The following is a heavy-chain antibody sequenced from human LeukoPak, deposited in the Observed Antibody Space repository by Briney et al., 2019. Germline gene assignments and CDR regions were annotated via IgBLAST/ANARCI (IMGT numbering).Heavy chain of an antibody. Sequence: TSVRVSCKASGFTFTSSAVQWVRQARGQRLEWIGWIVVGSGNTNYAQKFQERVTITRDMSTSTAYMELSSLRSEDTAVYYCAADLNRGYSYGYLDYWGQGTLVTVSS. CDR1: GFTFTSSA. J-gene: IGHJ4*02. CDR3: AADLNRGYSYGYLDY. V-gene: IGHV1-58*01. D-gene: IGHD5-18*01. CDR2: IVVGSGNT.